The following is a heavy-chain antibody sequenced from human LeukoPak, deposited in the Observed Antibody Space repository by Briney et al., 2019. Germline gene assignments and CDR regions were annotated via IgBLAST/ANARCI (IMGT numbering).Heavy chain of an antibody. CDR1: GFTFSSHS. V-gene: IGHV3-30*18. CDR3: AKDRRWLQLVLDY. CDR2: ISYDGSNK. D-gene: IGHD5-24*01. Sequence: GGSLRLSCAASGFTFSSHSMNWVRQAPGKGLEWVAVISYDGSNKYYADSVKGRFTISRDNSKNTLYLQMNSLRAEDTAVYYCAKDRRWLQLVLDYWGQGTLVTVSS. J-gene: IGHJ4*02.